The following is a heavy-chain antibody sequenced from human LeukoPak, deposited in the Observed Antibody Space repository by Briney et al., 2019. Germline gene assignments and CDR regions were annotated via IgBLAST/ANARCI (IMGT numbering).Heavy chain of an antibody. J-gene: IGHJ4*02. CDR1: GFTFSSYG. CDR2: ISYDGSNK. V-gene: IGHV3-30*03. CDR3: ARAKYSSRWSLDY. Sequence: PGGSLRLSCAASGFTFSSYGMHWVRQAPGKGLEWVAVISYDGSNKYYADSVKGRFTISRDNGNNTMYLQMNSLRAEDTAIYYCARAKYSSRWSLDYWGQGALVTVSS. D-gene: IGHD6-13*01.